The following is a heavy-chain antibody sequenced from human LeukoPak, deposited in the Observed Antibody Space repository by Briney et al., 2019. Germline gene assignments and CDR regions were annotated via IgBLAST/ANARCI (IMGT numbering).Heavy chain of an antibody. CDR2: IWYDGSDE. Sequence: GGSLRLSCAASGFTFSSHGMHWVRQAPGKGLEWVSIIWYDGSDEYYADSVKGRFTISRDNSKNTLYLQMNSMRAEDTAVYYCARDGGYHSSGPFDYWGQGTLVTVSS. V-gene: IGHV3-33*01. CDR3: ARDGGYHSSGPFDY. J-gene: IGHJ4*02. D-gene: IGHD3-22*01. CDR1: GFTFSSHG.